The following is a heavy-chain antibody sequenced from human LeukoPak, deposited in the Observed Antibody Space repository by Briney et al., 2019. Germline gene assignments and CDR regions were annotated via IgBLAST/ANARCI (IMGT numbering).Heavy chain of an antibody. V-gene: IGHV4-34*01. Sequence: SETLSLTCTVSGGSISSYYWSWIRQPPGKGLEWIGEINHSGSTNYNPSLKSRVTISVDASKNQFSLKLSSVTAADTAVYYCARGVDIVAFDYWGQGTLVTVSS. CDR1: GGSISSYY. D-gene: IGHD5-12*01. CDR3: ARGVDIVAFDY. CDR2: INHSGST. J-gene: IGHJ4*02.